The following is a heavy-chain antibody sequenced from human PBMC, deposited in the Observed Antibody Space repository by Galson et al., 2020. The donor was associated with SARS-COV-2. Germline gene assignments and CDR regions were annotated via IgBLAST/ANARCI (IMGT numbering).Heavy chain of an antibody. J-gene: IGHJ5*02. D-gene: IGHD2-2*01. CDR1: GFSLSTSGVG. CDR2: IYWDDDK. CDR3: AHSGVGYQLLDGFWFDP. Sequence: SGPTLVKPTQTLTLTCTFSGFSLSTSGVGVGWIRQPPGKALEWLALIYWDDDKRYSPSLKSRLTITKDTSKNQVVLTMTNMDPVDTATYYCAHSGVGYQLLDGFWFDPWGQGTLVTVSS. V-gene: IGHV2-5*02.